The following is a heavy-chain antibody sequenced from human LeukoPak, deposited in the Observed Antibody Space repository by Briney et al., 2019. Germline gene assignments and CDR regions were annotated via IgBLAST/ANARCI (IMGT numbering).Heavy chain of an antibody. CDR2: INPDGRDT. CDR3: TARSEEQWLVGDY. J-gene: IGHJ4*02. D-gene: IGHD6-19*01. Sequence: GGSLRLSCAASGFTVSSNYINWVRQAPGKGLEWVAHINPDGRDTYYVDSVKGRFTISRDNAQNSMYLQMNSLRVEDTAVYYCTARSEEQWLVGDYWGQGTLVTVSS. V-gene: IGHV3-7*03. CDR1: GFTVSSNY.